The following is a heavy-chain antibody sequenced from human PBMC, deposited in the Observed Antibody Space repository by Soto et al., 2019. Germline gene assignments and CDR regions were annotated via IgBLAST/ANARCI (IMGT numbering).Heavy chain of an antibody. CDR3: AKVRGHGDYYYYGMDV. V-gene: IGHV3-30*18. J-gene: IGHJ6*02. CDR1: VFTFSSYG. CDR2: ISYDGSNK. Sequence: QVQLVESGGGVVQPGRSLRLSCAASVFTFSSYGMHWVRQAPGKGLEWVAVISYDGSNKYYADSVKGRFTISRDNSKNTLYLQMNSLRAEDTAVYYCAKVRGHGDYYYYGMDVWGQGTTVTVSS.